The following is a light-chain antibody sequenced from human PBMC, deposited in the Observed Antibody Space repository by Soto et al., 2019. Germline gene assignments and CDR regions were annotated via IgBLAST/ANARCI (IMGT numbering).Light chain of an antibody. CDR3: QSYASSLSVV. CDR1: SSNIGAGYD. CDR2: GNS. Sequence: QSVLTQPPSVSGAPGQRVTISCTGGSSNIGAGYDVHWYQQLPGTAPKLLIYGNSNRPSGVPDRFSGSKSGTSASLAITGLRAEDEAEYYCQSYASSLSVVFGGGTKLTVL. V-gene: IGLV1-40*01. J-gene: IGLJ2*01.